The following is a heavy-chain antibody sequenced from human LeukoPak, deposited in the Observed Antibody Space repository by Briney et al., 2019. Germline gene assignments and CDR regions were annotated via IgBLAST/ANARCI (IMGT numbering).Heavy chain of an antibody. CDR3: ARVDLDSISTLEVFDY. J-gene: IGHJ4*02. Sequence: PSETLSLTCTVSDLSISSYYWSCIQQPAGKGLEWIGRIYPSGTTNYNPSLKSRVTMSVDTSKNQFSLKLSSVTAADTAVYYCARVDLDSISTLEVFDYRGQGTLVTVSS. D-gene: IGHD6-6*01. CDR2: IYPSGTT. V-gene: IGHV4-4*07. CDR1: DLSISSYY.